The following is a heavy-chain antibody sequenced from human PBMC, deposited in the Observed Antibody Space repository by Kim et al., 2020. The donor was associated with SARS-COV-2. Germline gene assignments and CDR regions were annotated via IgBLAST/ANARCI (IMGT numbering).Heavy chain of an antibody. Sequence: ASVKVSCKASGYTFTGYYIHWVRQAPGQGLEWMGWISPNSGGTKYAQEFQGRVTMTGDTSITTAYMELSRLTSDDTGVFYCARGPYYDADGYYGDSWGQGTLVTVSS. CDR2: ISPNSGGT. D-gene: IGHD3-22*01. CDR1: GYTFTGYY. CDR3: ARGPYYDADGYYGDS. J-gene: IGHJ4*02. V-gene: IGHV1-2*02.